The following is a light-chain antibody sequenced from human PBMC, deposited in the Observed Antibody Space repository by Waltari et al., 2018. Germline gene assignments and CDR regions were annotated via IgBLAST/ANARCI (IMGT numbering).Light chain of an antibody. Sequence: QSVLTQPPSVSASPGQKVTIPCSGTSSNIGDNFVPWYQQRPGTAPKLLIYANYKRPSGIPYRCSGSKSGTSATLAISGIQPGDEADYFCGTWDNSLNSGVFGGGTKVTVL. J-gene: IGLJ2*01. V-gene: IGLV1-51*01. CDR3: GTWDNSLNSGV. CDR1: SSNIGDNF. CDR2: ANY.